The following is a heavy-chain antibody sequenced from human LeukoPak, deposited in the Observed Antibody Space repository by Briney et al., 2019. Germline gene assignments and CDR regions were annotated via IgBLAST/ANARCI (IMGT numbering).Heavy chain of an antibody. D-gene: IGHD3-22*01. CDR2: IKQDGSEK. Sequence: GSLRLSCAASGFTFSSYWMSWVRQAPGKGLEWVANIKQDGSEKYYVDSVKGRFTISRDNAKNSLYLQMNSLRAEDTAVYYCAREHYYDSSGYSPHYFDYWGQGTLVTVSS. CDR3: AREHYYDSSGYSPHYFDY. CDR1: GFTFSSYW. V-gene: IGHV3-7*01. J-gene: IGHJ4*02.